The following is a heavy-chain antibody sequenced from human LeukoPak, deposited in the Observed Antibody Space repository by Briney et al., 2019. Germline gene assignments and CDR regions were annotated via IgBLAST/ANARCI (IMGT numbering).Heavy chain of an antibody. Sequence: ASVKVSCKASGYTFTNYYMYWVRQAPGQGLEWMGIINPSGGSKSYAEKFQGRVTMTRDTSTSTVYMELRSLRSEDTAVYYCARGYDYESSGDYPGGDYWGQGTLVTVSS. J-gene: IGHJ4*02. CDR1: GYTFTNYY. CDR2: INPSGGSK. V-gene: IGHV1-46*01. CDR3: ARGYDYESSGDYPGGDY. D-gene: IGHD3-22*01.